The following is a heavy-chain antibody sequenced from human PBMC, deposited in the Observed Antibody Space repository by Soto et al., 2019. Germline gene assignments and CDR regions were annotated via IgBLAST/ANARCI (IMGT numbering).Heavy chain of an antibody. CDR2: ISAYNGNT. Sequence: QVQLVQSGAEVKKPGASVKVSCKASGYTFTSYGISWVRQAPGQGLEWMGWISAYNGNTNYAQKLQGRVTMTTDTSTSTAYMELRSLRSDDTAVYYCARDTWNGPHYYYYGMDVWGQGSTVTVSS. J-gene: IGHJ6*02. V-gene: IGHV1-18*01. CDR3: ARDTWNGPHYYYYGMDV. D-gene: IGHD1-1*01. CDR1: GYTFTSYG.